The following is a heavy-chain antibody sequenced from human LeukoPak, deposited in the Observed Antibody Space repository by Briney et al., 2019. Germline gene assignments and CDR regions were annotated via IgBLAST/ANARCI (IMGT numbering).Heavy chain of an antibody. CDR2: TYQRSKWYN. D-gene: IGHD2-15*01. J-gene: IGHJ4*02. CDR3: VREDCSGGSCYGGFDC. V-gene: IGHV6-1*01. Sequence: SQTLSLTCAISGDSVSSNSAAWNWIRQSPSRGLEWLGRTYQRSKWYNDYALSVKSRITINPDTSKNQFSLQLNSVTPEDTAVYYCVREDCSGGSCYGGFDCWGQGTLVTVSS. CDR1: GDSVSSNSAA.